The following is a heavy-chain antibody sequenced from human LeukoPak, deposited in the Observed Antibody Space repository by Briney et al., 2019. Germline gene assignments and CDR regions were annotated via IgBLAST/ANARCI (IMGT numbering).Heavy chain of an antibody. CDR3: ASLGSGSPLHDY. CDR2: TYHRSKRYK. V-gene: IGHV6-1*01. D-gene: IGHD3-10*01. J-gene: IGHJ4*02. Sequence: SQTLSLTCAISGDIVFSNSAAWNWIRQSPSRGLQWLGRTYHRSKRYKDYAVSVKSRITINPDTSKNQFSLQLNSVTPDDTAVYYCASLGSGSPLHDYWGQGTLVTVSS. CDR1: GDIVFSNSAA.